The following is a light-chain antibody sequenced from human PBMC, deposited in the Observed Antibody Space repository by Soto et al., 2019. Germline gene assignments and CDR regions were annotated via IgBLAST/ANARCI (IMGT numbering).Light chain of an antibody. CDR3: CSYAGNSTYV. CDR1: SSDVGSYNL. J-gene: IGLJ1*01. V-gene: IGLV2-23*01. Sequence: QSVLTQPASVSGSPGQSITISCTGTSSDVGSYNLVSWYQQHPGKAPKLMIYEGSKRPSGVSNRFSGSKSGNTASLTISGLQAEDEVDYYCCSYAGNSTYVFGTGTGHRP. CDR2: EGS.